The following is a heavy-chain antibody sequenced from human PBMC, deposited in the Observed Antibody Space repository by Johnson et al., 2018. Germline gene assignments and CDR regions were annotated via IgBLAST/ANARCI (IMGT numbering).Heavy chain of an antibody. Sequence: VQLQESGGGLVQPGGSLRLSCEASGFTFSTCAMSWVRQAPGKGLEWVSGISGSGGSTYYADSVKGRFTISRDNSKNTLYLQMNSLRAEDTAVYYCANAYPGHGMDVWGQGTTVTVSS. J-gene: IGHJ6*02. CDR1: GFTFSTCA. CDR2: ISGSGGST. V-gene: IGHV3-23*01. CDR3: ANAYPGHGMDV.